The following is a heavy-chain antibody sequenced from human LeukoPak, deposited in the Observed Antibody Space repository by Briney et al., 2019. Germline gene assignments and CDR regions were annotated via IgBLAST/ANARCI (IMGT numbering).Heavy chain of an antibody. V-gene: IGHV3-11*04. D-gene: IGHD5-18*01. Sequence: GGSLRLSCAASGFSFSDFYMSWIRQAPGKGLEWISYISQSGSDINYADSVRGRFTVSRDNAKNSLYLQMSNLRVEDTAVYYCVDLGYSDCGQGTLVTVSS. J-gene: IGHJ4*02. CDR3: VDLGYSD. CDR1: GFSFSDFY. CDR2: ISQSGSDI.